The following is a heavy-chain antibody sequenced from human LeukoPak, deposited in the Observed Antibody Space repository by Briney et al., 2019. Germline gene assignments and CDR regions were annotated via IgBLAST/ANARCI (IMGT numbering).Heavy chain of an antibody. CDR1: GFTFDDYA. Sequence: QPGGSLRLSCVASGFTFDDYAMHWVRQAPGEGLEWVSGINWVSGSIHYADSVKGRFTISRDNAKNTLYLQMNSLRAEDTALYYCVRGQATAWGLDYWGQGTLVTVSS. V-gene: IGHV3-9*01. CDR2: INWVSGSI. D-gene: IGHD6-13*01. J-gene: IGHJ4*02. CDR3: VRGQATAWGLDY.